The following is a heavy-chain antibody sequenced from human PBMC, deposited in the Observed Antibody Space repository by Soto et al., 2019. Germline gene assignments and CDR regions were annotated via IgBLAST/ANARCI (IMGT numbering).Heavy chain of an antibody. CDR1: GFTFSSYW. Sequence: GGSLILSCAASGFTFSSYWISWVRHAPGKGLEWVANRKQDGSENYYVDSVRCRFTISRDNAKNALYLQMHRLRAEDTAVYYCVRAFEASYGYGPLDYWGQGPLATVHS. CDR3: VRAFEASYGYGPLDY. J-gene: IGHJ4*02. V-gene: IGHV3-7*01. CDR2: RKQDGSEN. D-gene: IGHD5-18*01.